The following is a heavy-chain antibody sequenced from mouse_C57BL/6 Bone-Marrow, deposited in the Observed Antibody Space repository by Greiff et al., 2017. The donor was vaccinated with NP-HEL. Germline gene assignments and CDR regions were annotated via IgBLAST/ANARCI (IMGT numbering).Heavy chain of an antibody. CDR3: ARGGRYWYFDV. CDR1: GYTFTSYW. D-gene: IGHD3-3*01. Sequence: QVQLKQPGAELVKPGASVKLSCKASGYTFTSYWMHWVKQRPGRGLEWIGRIDPNSGGTKYNEKFKSKATLTIDKPSSTAYMQLSSLTSEDSAVYYCARGGRYWYFDVWGTGTTVTVSS. CDR2: IDPNSGGT. J-gene: IGHJ1*03. V-gene: IGHV1-72*01.